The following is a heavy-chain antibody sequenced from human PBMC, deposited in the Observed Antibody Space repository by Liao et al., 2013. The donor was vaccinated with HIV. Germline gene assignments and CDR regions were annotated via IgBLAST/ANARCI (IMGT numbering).Heavy chain of an antibody. V-gene: IGHV4-61*02. Sequence: QVQLQESGPGLVKPSQTLSLTCTVSGGSISSGSYYWSWIRQPAGKGLEWIGRIYTSGSTNYNPSLKSRVTISVDTSKNQFSLKLSSVTAADTAVYYCASSGNATYYDFWSGYYGYYYYYYMDVWGKGTTVTVSS. CDR3: ASSGNATYYDFWSGYYGYYYYYYMDV. J-gene: IGHJ6*03. CDR1: GGSISSGSYY. CDR2: IYTSGST. D-gene: IGHD3-3*01.